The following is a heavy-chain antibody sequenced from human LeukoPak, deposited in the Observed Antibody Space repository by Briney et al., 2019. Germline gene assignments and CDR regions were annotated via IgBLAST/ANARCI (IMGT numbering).Heavy chain of an antibody. D-gene: IGHD3-22*01. CDR3: ARDLSYYDSSGYDNDY. J-gene: IGHJ4*02. V-gene: IGHV3-21*01. CDR1: GFTFSSYW. CDR2: ISSSSSYI. Sequence: GESLRLSCVASGFTFSSYWMSWVRQAPGKGLEWVSSISSSSSYIYYADSVKGRFTISRDNAKNSLYLQMNSLRAEDTAVYYCARDLSYYDSSGYDNDYWGQGTLVTVSS.